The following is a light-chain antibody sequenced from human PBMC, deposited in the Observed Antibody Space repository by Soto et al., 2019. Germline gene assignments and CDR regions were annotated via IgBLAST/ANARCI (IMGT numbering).Light chain of an antibody. CDR2: GAS. V-gene: IGKV3-20*01. CDR3: QHYVTSSIT. J-gene: IGKJ1*01. CDR1: QSVSSS. Sequence: EIVLTQSPATLSLSPGERATLSCRASQSVSSSLTWYQQKPGQAPSLLIYGASSRATGIPDRFSGSGSGTDFTLTISRLEPEDFAVYYCQHYVTSSITFGQGTKVDIK.